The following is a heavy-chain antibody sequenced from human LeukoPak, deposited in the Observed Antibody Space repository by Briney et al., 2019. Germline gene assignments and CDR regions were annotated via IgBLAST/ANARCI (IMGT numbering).Heavy chain of an antibody. D-gene: IGHD3-3*01. J-gene: IGHJ4*02. CDR3: ARRITIFGVVIAELDYYFDY. V-gene: IGHV4-34*01. CDR2: INHSGST. Sequence: SETLSLTCAVYGGSFSGYYWSWIRQPPGKGLEWIGEINHSGSTNYNPSLKSRVTISVDTSKNQFSLKLSSVTAADTAVYYCARRITIFGVVIAELDYYFDYWGQGTLVTVSS. CDR1: GGSFSGYY.